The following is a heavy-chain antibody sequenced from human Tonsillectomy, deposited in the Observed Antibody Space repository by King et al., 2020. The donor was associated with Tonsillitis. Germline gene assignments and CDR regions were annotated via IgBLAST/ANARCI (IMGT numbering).Heavy chain of an antibody. CDR1: GFTFSDFY. CDR3: ASRYCSVSSCYRDYYFDY. Sequence: VQLVESGGTLVKPGGSLRLSCAASGFTFSDFYLSWIRQAPGKGLEWVSYISSGGVTTIYYADSVKGRFTISRDNAKNSLYLQMNSLRAEDTAVYYCASRYCSVSSCYRDYYFDYWGQGTLVTVSS. CDR2: ISSGGVTTI. D-gene: IGHD2-2*02. V-gene: IGHV3-11*01. J-gene: IGHJ4*02.